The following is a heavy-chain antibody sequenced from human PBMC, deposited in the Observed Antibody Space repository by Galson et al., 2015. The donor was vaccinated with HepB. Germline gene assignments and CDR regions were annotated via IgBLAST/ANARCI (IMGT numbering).Heavy chain of an antibody. D-gene: IGHD4-11*01. V-gene: IGHV1-69*04. CDR1: GGTFGSYA. J-gene: IGHJ5*02. CDR3: ARVSPTVRSLENWFDP. CDR2: IIPVLEIA. Sequence: SVKVSCKAFGGTFGSYAISWVRQAPGQGLEWMGRIIPVLEIAHYSQKFQDRVTITADISTTTAYMELGSLTSDDTGVYFCARVSPTVRSLENWFDPWGQGTLVTGSS.